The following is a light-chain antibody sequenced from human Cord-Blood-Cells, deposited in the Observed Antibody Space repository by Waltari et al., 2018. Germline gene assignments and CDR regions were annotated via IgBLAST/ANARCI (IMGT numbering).Light chain of an antibody. J-gene: IGKJ4*01. CDR1: QDLSNY. V-gene: IGKV1-33*01. CDR3: QQYDTLPLT. CDR2: DAS. Sequence: DIQMTQSPSSLSASVGDRVAITCQASQDLSNYLNWYQQKPGKATKFQIYDASNLETGVPSRFSGSGAGTGFTCAMSSLEPEDIATYYCQQYDTLPLTFGGGTKVEIK.